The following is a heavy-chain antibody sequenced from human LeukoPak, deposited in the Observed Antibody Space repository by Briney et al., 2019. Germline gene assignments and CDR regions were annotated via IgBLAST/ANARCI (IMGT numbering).Heavy chain of an antibody. CDR3: ARGGSSSSYYNNYGMDV. V-gene: IGHV1-8*01. CDR1: GYSLTSFD. Sequence: ASVKVSCKASGYSLTSFDINWVRQGSGQGLEWMGWMNPKRGNTGYAPTFQGSVTITRDTSIDTALMELSSLRPDDTAVYYCARGGSSSSYYNNYGMDVWGQGTTITVSS. D-gene: IGHD6-13*01. J-gene: IGHJ6*02. CDR2: MNPKRGNT.